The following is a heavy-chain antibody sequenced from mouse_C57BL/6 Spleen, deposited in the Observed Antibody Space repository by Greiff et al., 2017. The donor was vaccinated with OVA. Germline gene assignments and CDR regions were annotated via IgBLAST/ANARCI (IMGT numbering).Heavy chain of an antibody. J-gene: IGHJ2*01. D-gene: IGHD3-1*01. CDR2: ISYDGSN. Sequence: EVQLQESGPGLVKPSQSLSLTCSVTGYSITSGYYWNWIRQFPGNKLEWMGYISYDGSNNYNPSLKNRISITRDTSKNQFFLKLNSVTTEDTATYYCARRGSTDFDYWGQGTTLTVSS. V-gene: IGHV3-6*01. CDR3: ARRGSTDFDY. CDR1: GYSITSGYY.